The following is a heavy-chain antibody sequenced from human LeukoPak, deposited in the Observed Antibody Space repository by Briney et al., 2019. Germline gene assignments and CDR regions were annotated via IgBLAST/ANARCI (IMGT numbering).Heavy chain of an antibody. CDR1: GYTFTSYA. Sequence: GASVNVSCKASGYTFTSYAMHWVRQAPGQRLEWMGWINAGNGNTKYSQKFQGRVTITRDTSASTAYMELSSLRSEDTAVYYCARGNTRFWEWLSVHDAFDIWGQGTMVTVSS. V-gene: IGHV1-3*01. J-gene: IGHJ3*02. CDR3: ARGNTRFWEWLSVHDAFDI. D-gene: IGHD3-3*01. CDR2: INAGNGNT.